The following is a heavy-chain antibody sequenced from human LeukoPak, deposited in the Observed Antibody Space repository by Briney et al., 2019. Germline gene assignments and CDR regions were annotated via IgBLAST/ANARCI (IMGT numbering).Heavy chain of an antibody. CDR3: AKGRDKYQLLSKNWFDP. J-gene: IGHJ5*02. CDR2: ISWNSGSI. CDR1: VFTFDDYA. V-gene: IGHV3-9*01. D-gene: IGHD2-2*01. Sequence: PGGSLRLSCAASVFTFDDYAMHWVRQAPGKGLEWVSGISWNSGSIGYADSVKGRFTISRDNAKNSLYLQMNSLRAEDTALYYCAKGRDKYQLLSKNWFDPWGQGTLVTVSS.